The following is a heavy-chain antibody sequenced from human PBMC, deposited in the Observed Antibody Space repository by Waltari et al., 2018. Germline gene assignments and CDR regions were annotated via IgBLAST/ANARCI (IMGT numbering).Heavy chain of an antibody. V-gene: IGHV3-48*03. Sequence: EVQLVESGGGLVQPGGSLSLSCAASGFTFGSYEMNWVRLAPGKGLEWVSYISSSGSTIYYADSVKGRFTISRDNAKNSLYLQMNSLRAEDTAVYYCARDSYDSGSFGGMDVWGQGTTVTVSS. CDR1: GFTFGSYE. CDR3: ARDSYDSGSFGGMDV. CDR2: ISSSGSTI. D-gene: IGHD1-26*01. J-gene: IGHJ6*02.